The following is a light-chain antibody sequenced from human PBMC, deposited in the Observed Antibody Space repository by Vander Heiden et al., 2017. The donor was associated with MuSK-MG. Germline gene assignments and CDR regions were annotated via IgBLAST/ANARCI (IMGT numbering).Light chain of an antibody. Sequence: QSVLTQPPSVSGAPGQRGTISRTGSNPNIGAGYDVQWYQQLPGTAPKLLIYADTNRPSGVRDRFSGSKSGTSASLAITGLQAEDEADYYCQSYDSSLSGSVFGGGTKLTVL. CDR1: NPNIGAGYD. J-gene: IGLJ3*02. V-gene: IGLV1-40*01. CDR3: QSYDSSLSGSV. CDR2: ADT.